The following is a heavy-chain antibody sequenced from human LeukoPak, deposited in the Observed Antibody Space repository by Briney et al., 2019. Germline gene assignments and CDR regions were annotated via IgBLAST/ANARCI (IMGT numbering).Heavy chain of an antibody. Sequence: SETLSLTCTVSGGSISSGSYYWTWIRQPAGKGLEWIGRIYTSGSTNYNPSLKSQVTISLDTSKNHFSLKLSSVTAADTAVYYWARDAPGCSGGSCYFDYWGQGTLVTVSS. CDR1: GGSISSGSYY. J-gene: IGHJ4*02. CDR3: ARDAPGCSGGSCYFDY. D-gene: IGHD2-15*01. V-gene: IGHV4-61*02. CDR2: IYTSGST.